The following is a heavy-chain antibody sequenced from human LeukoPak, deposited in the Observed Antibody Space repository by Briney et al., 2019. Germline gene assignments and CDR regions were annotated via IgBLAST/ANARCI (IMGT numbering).Heavy chain of an antibody. J-gene: IGHJ5*02. CDR2: IYPGDSDA. V-gene: IGHV5-51*01. CDR3: ARESETSRRFYAP. Sequence: HGESLKISCTGSGYTFSNYWIGWVRQMPGKGLEWMGIIYPGDSDATYSPSFRGQVTFSVDESRTTVYLEWTSLKASDTAMYFCARESETSRRFYAPWGPGTLVTVSS. D-gene: IGHD2-2*01. CDR1: GYTFSNYW.